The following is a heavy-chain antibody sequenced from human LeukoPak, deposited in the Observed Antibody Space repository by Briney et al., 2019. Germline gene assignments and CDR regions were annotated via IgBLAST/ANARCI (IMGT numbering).Heavy chain of an antibody. J-gene: IGHJ4*02. CDR1: GFTFGSYS. V-gene: IGHV3-48*02. D-gene: IGHD1-1*01. CDR3: ARESNWNFDY. Sequence: GGSLRLSCAASGFTFGSYSMNWVRQVPGKGLEWVSHIGSSSGTKNFADSVKGRFSISRDNAKNTVFLQMNSLRDDDTGVYYCARESNWNFDYWGQGTLVAVSS. CDR2: IGSSSGTK.